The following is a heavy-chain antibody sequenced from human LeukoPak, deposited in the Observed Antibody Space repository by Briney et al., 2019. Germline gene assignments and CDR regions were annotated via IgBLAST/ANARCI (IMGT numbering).Heavy chain of an antibody. CDR3: AKYGNSGWVIDN. V-gene: IGHV4-59*08. Sequence: SETLSLTCAVYGGSFSGYYWTWIRQPPGKGLEYIGYIYYTGGTNYNPSLKSRVTISVDTSKNQLSLKLSSVTAADTAVYFCAKYGNSGWVIDNWGQGTLVTVSS. CDR1: GGSFSGYY. CDR2: IYYTGGT. J-gene: IGHJ4*02. D-gene: IGHD6-19*01.